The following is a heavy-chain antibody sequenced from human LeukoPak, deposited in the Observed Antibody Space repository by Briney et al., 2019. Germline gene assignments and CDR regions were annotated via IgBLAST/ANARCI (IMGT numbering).Heavy chain of an antibody. CDR3: AGTWSFDY. Sequence: GGSLRLSCAVSGFTFSNDWMHWVRQAPGKVLLWVSRISGDGTTTNYADSVKGRFTISRDNAKNTLYLQMDSLRAEDTAVYYCAGTWSFDYWGQGTLVTVSS. V-gene: IGHV3-74*01. D-gene: IGHD2-15*01. J-gene: IGHJ4*02. CDR1: GFTFSNDW. CDR2: ISGDGTTT.